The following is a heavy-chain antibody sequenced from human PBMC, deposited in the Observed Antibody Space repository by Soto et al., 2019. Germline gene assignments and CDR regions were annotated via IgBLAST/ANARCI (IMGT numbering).Heavy chain of an antibody. CDR2: INDSGGDT. J-gene: IGHJ4*02. CDR1: DITFRVRA. Sequence: PGGFLILSCASSDITFRVRAMTLVRQAPGEGLERTSIINDSGGDTNYADSVGGRFTISRDNSKNTLYLQMSSLRAEDSAVYYCARGSKESYTGSRVFDFWGRGTLVTGSS. V-gene: IGHV3-23*01. D-gene: IGHD3-10*01. CDR3: ARGSKESYTGSRVFDF.